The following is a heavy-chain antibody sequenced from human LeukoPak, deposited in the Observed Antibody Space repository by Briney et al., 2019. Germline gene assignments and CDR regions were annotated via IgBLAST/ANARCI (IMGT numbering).Heavy chain of an antibody. CDR1: GLILDDYS. CDR3: AKDVQMTCNGYYNNFDY. D-gene: IGHD3-22*01. V-gene: IGHV3-9*01. Sequence: PGRSLSLSCAASGLILDDYSMHWVRQPPGKGREWVSDISSNSGDIGYADSVQGRFPICRDNAKNSLYLQMNCRRPEDTALYYCAKDVQMTCNGYYNNFDYWGQGTLVTISS. CDR2: ISSNSGDI. J-gene: IGHJ4*02.